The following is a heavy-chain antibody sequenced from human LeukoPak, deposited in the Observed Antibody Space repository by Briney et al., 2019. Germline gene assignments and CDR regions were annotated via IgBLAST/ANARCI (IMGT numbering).Heavy chain of an antibody. CDR1: GFTFSSYG. D-gene: IGHD2-2*01. CDR2: IRGGGTTT. CDR3: AKYLSHPPPYHAMDS. Sequence: PGGSLRLSCAASGFTFSSYGMGWVRQAPGKGLGWVSTIRGGGTTTSSAHSVKGRFPISTDNSKNTLYLKMNSLRAEATAVYSCAKYLSHPPPYHAMDSWGQGTLVTVSS. V-gene: IGHV3-23*01. J-gene: IGHJ4*02.